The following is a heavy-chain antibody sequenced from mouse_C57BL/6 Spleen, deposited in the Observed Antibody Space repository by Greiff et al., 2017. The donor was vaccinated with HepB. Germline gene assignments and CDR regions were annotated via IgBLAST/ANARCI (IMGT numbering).Heavy chain of an antibody. D-gene: IGHD2-4*01. V-gene: IGHV14-4*01. CDR2: IDPENGDT. Sequence: VQLQQSGAELVRPGASVKLSCTASGFNIKDDYMHWVKQRPEQGLEWIGWIDPENGDTEYASKFQGKATITADTSSNTAYLQLSSLTSEDTAVYYCTGYYDYDVAYWGQGTLVTVSA. J-gene: IGHJ3*01. CDR3: TGYYDYDVAY. CDR1: GFNIKDDY.